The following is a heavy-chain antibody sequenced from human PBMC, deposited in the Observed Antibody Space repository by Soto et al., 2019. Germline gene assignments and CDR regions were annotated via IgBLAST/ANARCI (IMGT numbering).Heavy chain of an antibody. V-gene: IGHV2-5*02. CDR2: IYWDDDK. CDR1: GFSLSTSGVG. D-gene: IGHD2-15*01. CDR3: AHMSEGPPQYCSGGSCYGDWFDP. J-gene: IGHJ5*02. Sequence: SGPTLVNPTQTLTLTCTFSGFSLSTSGVGVGWIRQPPGKALEWLALIYWDDDKRYSPSLKSRLTITKDTSKNQVVLTMTNMDPVDTATYYCAHMSEGPPQYCSGGSCYGDWFDPWGQGTLVTVSS.